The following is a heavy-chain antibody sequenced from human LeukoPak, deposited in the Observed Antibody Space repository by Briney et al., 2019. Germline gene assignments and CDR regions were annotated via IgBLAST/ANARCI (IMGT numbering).Heavy chain of an antibody. CDR3: ARGVKYFDWPASDY. CDR1: GFPVSSNY. D-gene: IGHD3-9*01. V-gene: IGHV3-53*01. J-gene: IGHJ4*02. CDR2: IYAGGST. Sequence: GGSLRLSFAASGFPVSSNYMSWVRPAPGKGLEWVSLIYAGGSTYYAYAVKGRFTISRDNAKNSLYLQMNSLRAEDTAVYYCARGVKYFDWPASDYWGQGTLVTVSS.